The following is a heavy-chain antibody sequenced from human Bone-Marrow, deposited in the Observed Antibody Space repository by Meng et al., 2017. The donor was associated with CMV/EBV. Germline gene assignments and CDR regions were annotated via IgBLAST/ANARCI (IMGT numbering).Heavy chain of an antibody. D-gene: IGHD5-24*01. Sequence: ASVKVSCKASGDTFTRYGISWVRQAPGQGLEWMGGISPYNGTTNYAQKFQGRVTMTTDTPTNTAYMELRSLRSDDTAVYYCARARVDDWGQGTLVTVSS. CDR1: GDTFTRYG. J-gene: IGHJ4*02. CDR2: ISPYNGTT. CDR3: ARARVDD. V-gene: IGHV1-18*01.